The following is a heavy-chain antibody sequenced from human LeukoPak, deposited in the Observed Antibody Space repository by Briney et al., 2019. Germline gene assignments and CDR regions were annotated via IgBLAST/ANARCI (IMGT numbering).Heavy chain of an antibody. V-gene: IGHV3-53*01. Sequence: PGGSLRLSCAASGFTVSSNYMSWVRQAPGKGLEWVSVIYSGGSTYYADSVKGRFTISRDTSMNTLYLQMNSLRAEDTAVYYCARVGGSCSSTSCYPYFFDYWGQGTLVTVSS. J-gene: IGHJ4*02. CDR3: ARVGGSCSSTSCYPYFFDY. CDR2: IYSGGST. D-gene: IGHD2-2*01. CDR1: GFTVSSNY.